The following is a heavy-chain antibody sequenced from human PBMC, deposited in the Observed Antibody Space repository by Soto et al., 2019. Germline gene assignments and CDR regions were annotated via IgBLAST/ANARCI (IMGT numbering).Heavy chain of an antibody. CDR2: IKSKPDGGTT. CDR3: VTGQYCDY. Sequence: GGSLRLSCIGSGFTFSNAWINWVRQAPGKGLEWVGRIKSKPDGGTTDYTAPVKGRFTISRDDPKNTVYLQMSSLKTEDTALYYCVTGQYCDYWGQGTLVTVSS. CDR1: GFTFSNAW. J-gene: IGHJ4*02. V-gene: IGHV3-15*01.